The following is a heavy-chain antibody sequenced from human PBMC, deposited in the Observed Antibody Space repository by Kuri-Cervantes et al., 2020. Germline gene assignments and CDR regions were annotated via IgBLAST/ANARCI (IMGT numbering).Heavy chain of an antibody. D-gene: IGHD6-13*01. J-gene: IGHJ4*02. CDR2: IYYSGST. V-gene: IGHV4-59*12. CDR3: AREGTIAAAGKGLDY. Sequence: SETLSLTCTVSGGSISSYYWSWIRQPPGKGLEWIGYIYYSGSTNYNPSLMSRVTISVDTSKNQFSLKLSSVTAADTAVYYCAREGTIAAAGKGLDYWGQGTLVTVSS. CDR1: GGSISSYY.